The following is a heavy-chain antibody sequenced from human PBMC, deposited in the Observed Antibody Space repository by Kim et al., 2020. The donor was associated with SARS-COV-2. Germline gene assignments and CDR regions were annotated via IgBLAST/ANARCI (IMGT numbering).Heavy chain of an antibody. J-gene: IGHJ4*02. D-gene: IGHD2-21*02. CDR1: GFTFSSYG. CDR3: ARDWGLLSQTRFDY. Sequence: GGSLRLSCAASGFTFSSYGMHWVRQAPGKGLEWVAVIWYDGSNKYYADSVKGRFTISRDNSKNTLYLQMNSLRAEDTAVYYCARDWGLLSQTRFDYWGQGTLVTVSS. V-gene: IGHV3-33*01. CDR2: IWYDGSNK.